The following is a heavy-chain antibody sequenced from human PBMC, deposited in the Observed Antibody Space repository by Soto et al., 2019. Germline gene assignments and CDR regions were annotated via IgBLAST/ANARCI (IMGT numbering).Heavy chain of an antibody. Sequence: GGSLRLSCAASGFTFSSYAMSWVRQAPGKGLEWVSTISGSGDNTYYADSVKGRFTISRDKSKNTLFLQMNSLRAEDTAVYYCAKQTNYYTSGSLDYWGQGTRVTVSS. CDR1: GFTFSSYA. D-gene: IGHD3-10*01. CDR2: ISGSGDNT. CDR3: AKQTNYYTSGSLDY. V-gene: IGHV3-23*01. J-gene: IGHJ4*02.